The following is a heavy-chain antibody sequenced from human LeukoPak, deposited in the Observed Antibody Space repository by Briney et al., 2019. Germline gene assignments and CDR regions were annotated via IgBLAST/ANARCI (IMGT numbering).Heavy chain of an antibody. J-gene: IGHJ4*02. CDR3: ARGWLRLKYFDY. D-gene: IGHD5-12*01. V-gene: IGHV4-59*08. Sequence: SETLSLTCTVSGGSISSYYWSWIRQPPGKGLEWIGYIYYSGSTNYNPSLKSRVTISVDTSKNRFSLKLSSVTAADTAVYYCARGWLRLKYFDYWGQGTLVTVSS. CDR1: GGSISSYY. CDR2: IYYSGST.